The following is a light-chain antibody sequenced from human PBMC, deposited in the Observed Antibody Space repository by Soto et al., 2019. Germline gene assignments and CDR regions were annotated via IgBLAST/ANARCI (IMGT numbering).Light chain of an antibody. Sequence: QAASVSGSPGQSITISCTGTTSDVGGYNYVSWYQKHPGKAPKLMIYDVSNRPSGVSNRFSGSKSGNTASLTISGLQAEDEADYYCSSYRSSSIVVFGGGTKVTVL. CDR3: SSYRSSSIVV. J-gene: IGLJ2*01. CDR1: TSDVGGYNY. CDR2: DVS. V-gene: IGLV2-14*01.